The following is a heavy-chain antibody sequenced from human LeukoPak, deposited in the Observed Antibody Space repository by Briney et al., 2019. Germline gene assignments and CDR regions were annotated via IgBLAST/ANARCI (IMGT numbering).Heavy chain of an antibody. CDR1: GFTLSSYA. D-gene: IGHD3-9*01. Sequence: PGRTLRLSCAVSGFTLSSYAMSWVRQSPGKGLEWVSTISGSGGSTYYADTVKGRFTISRDNSKNPLYLQMNSLRAEDTAVYYCAKDGGYFDWLVYYMDVWGKGTTVTVSS. CDR2: ISGSGGST. CDR3: AKDGGYFDWLVYYMDV. J-gene: IGHJ6*03. V-gene: IGHV3-23*01.